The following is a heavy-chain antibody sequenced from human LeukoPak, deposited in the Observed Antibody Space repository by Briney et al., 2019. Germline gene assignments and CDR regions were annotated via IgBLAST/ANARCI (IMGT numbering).Heavy chain of an antibody. CDR1: GCTFTGYY. CDR3: ARGRVPAANDAFDI. J-gene: IGHJ3*02. Sequence: ASVKVSCKASGCTFTGYYMHWVRQAPGQGLEWMGWINPNSGGTNYAQKFQGRVTMTRDTSISTAYMELSRLRSDDTAVYYCARGRVPAANDAFDIWGQGTMVTVSS. D-gene: IGHD2-2*01. V-gene: IGHV1-2*02. CDR2: INPNSGGT.